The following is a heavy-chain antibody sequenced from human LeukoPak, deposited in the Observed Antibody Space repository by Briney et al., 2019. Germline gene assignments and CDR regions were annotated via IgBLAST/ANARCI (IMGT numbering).Heavy chain of an antibody. J-gene: IGHJ4*02. V-gene: IGHV4-34*01. CDR3: ARARRAVAGYFDY. D-gene: IGHD6-19*01. CDR1: GGSFSGYY. Sequence: SETLSLTCAVYGGSFSGYYWSWIRQPPGKGLEWIGEINHSGSTNYNPSLKSRVTISVDTSKNQFSLKLSSVTAADTAVYYCARARRAVAGYFDYWGQGTLVTVSS. CDR2: INHSGST.